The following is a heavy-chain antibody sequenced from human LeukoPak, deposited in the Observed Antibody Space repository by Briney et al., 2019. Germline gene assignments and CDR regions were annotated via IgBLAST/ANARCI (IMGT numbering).Heavy chain of an antibody. V-gene: IGHV3-7*01. J-gene: IGHJ4*02. CDR2: LKQDGSEK. D-gene: IGHD3-16*01. CDR1: GLTLSNYN. CDR3: ATWGAWGPFDY. Sequence: PGVSLRLSCSASGLTLSNYNMNWVRQAPGKGLEWVATLKQDGSEKTYVDSVRGRFTISRDNAKNSLYLQMNSLRAEDTAVYYCATWGAWGPFDYWGQGTLVTVSS.